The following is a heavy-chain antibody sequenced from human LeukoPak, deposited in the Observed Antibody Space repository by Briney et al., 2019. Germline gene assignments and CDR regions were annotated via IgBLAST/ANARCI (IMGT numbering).Heavy chain of an antibody. CDR2: IYTSGST. V-gene: IGHV4-4*07. D-gene: IGHD2-2*01. CDR1: GGSISSYY. J-gene: IGHJ4*02. Sequence: SETLSLTCTVSGGSISSYYWSWIRQPAGKGLEWIGRIYTSGSTNYNPSLKSRVTMSVDTSKNQFSLKLRSVTAADTAVYYCARASLIKVVPAAPGYYFDYWGQGTLVTVSS. CDR3: ARASLIKVVPAAPGYYFDY.